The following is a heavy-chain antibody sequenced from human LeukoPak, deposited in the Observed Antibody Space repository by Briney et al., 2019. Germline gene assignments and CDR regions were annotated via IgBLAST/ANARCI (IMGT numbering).Heavy chain of an antibody. CDR3: ARDLGGGMDV. D-gene: IGHD3-16*01. CDR2: IYHSGST. J-gene: IGHJ6*02. Sequence: PSETLSLTCAVSGGSICSGGYSWSWIRQPPGKGLEWIGYIYHSGSTYYNPSLKSRVTISVDRSKNQFSLKLSSVTAADTAVYYCARDLGGGMDVWGQGTTVTVSS. CDR1: GGSICSGGYS. V-gene: IGHV4-30-2*01.